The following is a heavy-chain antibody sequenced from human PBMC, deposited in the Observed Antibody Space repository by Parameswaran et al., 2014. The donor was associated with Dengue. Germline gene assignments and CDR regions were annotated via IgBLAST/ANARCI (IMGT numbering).Heavy chain of an antibody. D-gene: IGHD6-19*01. CDR2: ISGSGGST. Sequence: WIRQPPGKGLEWVSAISGSGGSTYYADSVKGRFTISRDNSKNTLYLQMNSLRAEDTAVYYCAKRRIAVADYYFDYWGQGTLVTRLL. J-gene: IGHJ4*02. V-gene: IGHV3-23*01. CDR3: AKRRIAVADYYFDY.